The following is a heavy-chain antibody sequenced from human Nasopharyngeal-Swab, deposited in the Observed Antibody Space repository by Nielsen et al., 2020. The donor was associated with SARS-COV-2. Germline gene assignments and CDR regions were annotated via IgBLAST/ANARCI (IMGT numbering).Heavy chain of an antibody. D-gene: IGHD2-2*01. CDR2: ISYDGSNK. V-gene: IGHV3-30-3*01. J-gene: IGHJ6*03. Sequence: WIRQPPGKGLGWVAVISYDGSNKYYADSVKGRFTISRDNSRNTLYLQMNSLRAEDTAVYYCARDNHCSSTSCYLWFSAYYYYMDVWGKGTTVTVSS. CDR3: ARDNHCSSTSCYLWFSAYYYYMDV.